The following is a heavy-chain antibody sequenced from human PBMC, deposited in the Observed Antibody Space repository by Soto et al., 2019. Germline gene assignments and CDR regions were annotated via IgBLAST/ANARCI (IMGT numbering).Heavy chain of an antibody. V-gene: IGHV3-30-3*01. CDR1: GFTFKEYA. D-gene: IGHD5-18*01. J-gene: IGHJ4*02. CDR2: MSYDANDK. CDR3: ARDSHPTGYSYDYFDY. Sequence: GGSLRLSCTASGFTFKEYAMHWVRQAPGKGLEWVPVMSYDANDKSYADSVTGRFTISRDNSKNTLYLQMNSLRPEDTGMFYCARDSHPTGYSYDYFDYWGQGALVTVSS.